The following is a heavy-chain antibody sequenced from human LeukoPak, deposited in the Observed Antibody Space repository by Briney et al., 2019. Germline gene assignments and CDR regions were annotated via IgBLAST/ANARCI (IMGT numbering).Heavy chain of an antibody. CDR1: GFTFSSYW. J-gene: IGHJ4*02. CDR3: ARDDNYYDSSGYAAPDY. D-gene: IGHD3-22*01. CDR2: INSDGSST. Sequence: GGSLRLSCTGSGFTFSSYWMHWVRQAPGKGLVWVSRINSDGSSTSYADSVKGRFTISRDNAKNTLYLQMNSLRAEDTAVYYCARDDNYYDSSGYAAPDYWGQGTLVTVSS. V-gene: IGHV3-74*01.